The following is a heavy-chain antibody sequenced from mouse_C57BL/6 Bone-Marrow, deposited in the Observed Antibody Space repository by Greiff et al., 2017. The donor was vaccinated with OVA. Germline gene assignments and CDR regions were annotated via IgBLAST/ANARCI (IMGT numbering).Heavy chain of an antibody. V-gene: IGHV1-59*01. CDR2: IDPSDSYT. CDR1: GYTFPSYW. Sequence: VQLKQSGAELVRPGTSVKLSCKASGYTFPSYWLPWVKQRPGQGLEWIGVIDPSDSYTNYNQKFKGKATLTVDTSSSTAYMQLSSLTSEDTAIYYCARLGQGYWGQGTTLTVSS. J-gene: IGHJ2*01. D-gene: IGHD3-3*01. CDR3: ARLGQGY.